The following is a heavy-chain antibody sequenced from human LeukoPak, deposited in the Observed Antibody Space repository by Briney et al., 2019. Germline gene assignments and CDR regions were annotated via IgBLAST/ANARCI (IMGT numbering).Heavy chain of an antibody. Sequence: PGGSLRLSCAASGFTFSSYSMNWVRQAPGKGLEWVSSISSSSSYIYYADSVKGRFTISRDNAKNSLYLQMNSLRAEDTAVYYRARGGEFWCSGGSCYRFDYWGQGTLVTVSS. CDR2: ISSSSSYI. CDR3: ARGGEFWCSGGSCYRFDY. V-gene: IGHV3-21*01. CDR1: GFTFSSYS. J-gene: IGHJ4*02. D-gene: IGHD2-15*01.